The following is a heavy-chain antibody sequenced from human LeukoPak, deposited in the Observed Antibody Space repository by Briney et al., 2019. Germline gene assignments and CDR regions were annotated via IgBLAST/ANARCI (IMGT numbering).Heavy chain of an antibody. CDR1: GGSISTNNW. CDR2: IHHSGSI. D-gene: IGHD6-13*01. J-gene: IGHJ4*02. V-gene: IGHV4-4*02. Sequence: SETLSLTCAVSGGSISTNNWWSWVRQPPGKGLEWIGEIHHSGSINYNPSLKSRVTISVDTSKNQFSLKLSSVTAANTAVYYCASPLIAAACWDYWGQGTLVTVSS. CDR3: ASPLIAAACWDY.